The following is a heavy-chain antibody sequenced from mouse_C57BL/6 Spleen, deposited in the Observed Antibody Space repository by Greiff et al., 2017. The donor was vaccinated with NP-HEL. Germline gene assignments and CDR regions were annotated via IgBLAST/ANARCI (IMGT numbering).Heavy chain of an antibody. Sequence: VQLQESGAELVRPGASVTLSCKASGYTFTDYEMHWVKQTPVHGLEWIGAIDPETGSTAYNQKFKGKAILTADKSSSTAYMELRSLTSEDSAVYYCTTVVNWYFDVWGTGTTVTVSS. CDR2: IDPETGST. D-gene: IGHD1-1*01. CDR3: TTVVNWYFDV. J-gene: IGHJ1*03. V-gene: IGHV1-15*01. CDR1: GYTFTDYE.